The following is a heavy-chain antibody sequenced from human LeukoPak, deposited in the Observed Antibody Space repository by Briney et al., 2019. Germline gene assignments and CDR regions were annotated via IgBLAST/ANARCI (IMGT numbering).Heavy chain of an antibody. D-gene: IGHD6-13*01. CDR3: ARSSLPYSSSWYSPTTRPFDY. J-gene: IGHJ4*02. CDR2: IIPIFGTA. Sequence: ASVKVSCKASGGTFSSYAISWVRQAPGQGLEWMGGIIPIFGTANYAQKFQGRVTITADKSTSTAYMELSSLRPEDTSVYYCARSSLPYSSSWYSPTTRPFDYWGQGTLVTVSS. CDR1: GGTFSSYA. V-gene: IGHV1-69*06.